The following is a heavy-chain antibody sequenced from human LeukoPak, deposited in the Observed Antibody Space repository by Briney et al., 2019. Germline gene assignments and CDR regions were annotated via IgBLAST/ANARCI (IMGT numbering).Heavy chain of an antibody. V-gene: IGHV3-21*04. Sequence: PGGSLRLSCAASGFTFSDYSMNWVRQAPGKGLEWVSSISGSSKYIYYVDSVKGRFTISRDNAKNSLYLQMNSLRAEDTALYYCATYSFDRGYYFDYWGQGTLVTVSS. CDR3: ATYSFDRGYYFDY. J-gene: IGHJ4*02. CDR1: GFTFSDYS. CDR2: ISGSSKYI. D-gene: IGHD3-22*01.